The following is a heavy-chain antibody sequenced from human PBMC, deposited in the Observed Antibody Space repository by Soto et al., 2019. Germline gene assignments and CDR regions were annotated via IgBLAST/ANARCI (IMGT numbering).Heavy chain of an antibody. Sequence: QVQLQESGPGLVKPSETLSLTCTVSGGSVSSGSYYWSWIRQPPGKGLEWIGYIYYSGGTNYNPSLKSRVTISVDTSKNQFSLKLSSVTAADTAVYYCARGNYDFWSGYYTHFDYWGQGTLVTVSS. J-gene: IGHJ4*02. V-gene: IGHV4-61*01. D-gene: IGHD3-3*01. CDR2: IYYSGGT. CDR3: ARGNYDFWSGYYTHFDY. CDR1: GGSVSSGSYY.